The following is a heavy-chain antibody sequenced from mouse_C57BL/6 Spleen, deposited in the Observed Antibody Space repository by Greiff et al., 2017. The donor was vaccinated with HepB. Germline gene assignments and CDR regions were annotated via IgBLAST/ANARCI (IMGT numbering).Heavy chain of an antibody. D-gene: IGHD2-4*01. CDR2: IDPNSCGT. CDR1: GYTFTRYL. Sequence: QVQLQQPGAELVMPGASVKLSCKASGYTFTRYLMHWVKLRPGRGLAWIDRIDPNSCGTKYNEKFKSKATLTVDKPSSTAYMQLSSLTSEDSAVYYCARYDYDSYAMDYWGQGTSVTVSS. V-gene: IGHV1-72*01. J-gene: IGHJ4*01. CDR3: ARYDYDSYAMDY.